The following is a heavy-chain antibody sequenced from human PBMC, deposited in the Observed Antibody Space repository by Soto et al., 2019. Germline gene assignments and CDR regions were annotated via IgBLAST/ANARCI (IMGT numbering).Heavy chain of an antibody. CDR1: GFAFGDSS. V-gene: IGHV3-11*01. CDR2: IDNVGGTI. J-gene: IGHJ4*02. CDR3: ATGLKDASNRPSFDS. D-gene: IGHD3-16*01. Sequence: GGSLRLSCVASGFAFGDSSMNWIRQSPGKGLEWLSYIDNVGGTIYYAASVMGRFSISRDNAQKSLFLQMNNLRAEDTGIYFCATGLKDASNRPSFDSWGPGTPVTVSS.